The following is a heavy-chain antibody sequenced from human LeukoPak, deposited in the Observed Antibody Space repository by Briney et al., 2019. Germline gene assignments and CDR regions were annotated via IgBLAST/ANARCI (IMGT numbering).Heavy chain of an antibody. CDR2: IYYSGST. Sequence: SETLSLTCTVSGGSISSYYWSWIRQPPGKRLEWIGYIYYSGSTNYNPSLKSRVTISVDTSKNQFSLKLSSVTAADTAVYYCATYGSGRGHTYYFDYRGQGTLVTVSS. CDR3: ATYGSGRGHTYYFDY. J-gene: IGHJ4*02. V-gene: IGHV4-59*01. CDR1: GGSISSYY. D-gene: IGHD3-10*01.